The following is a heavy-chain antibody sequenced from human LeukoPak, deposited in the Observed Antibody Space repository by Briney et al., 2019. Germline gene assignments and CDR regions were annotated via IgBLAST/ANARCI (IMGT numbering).Heavy chain of an antibody. V-gene: IGHV3-11*01. CDR3: ARDRAGGSLEPIYYYYGMDV. D-gene: IGHD3-16*01. CDR1: GFTFSDYY. CDR2: ISSSGSTI. Sequence: PGGSLRLSCAASGFTFSDYYMSWIRQAPGKGLEWVSYISSSGSTIYYADSVKGRFTISRDNAKNSLYLQMNSLRAEDTAVYYCARDRAGGSLEPIYYYYGMDVWGQGTTVTVSS. J-gene: IGHJ6*02.